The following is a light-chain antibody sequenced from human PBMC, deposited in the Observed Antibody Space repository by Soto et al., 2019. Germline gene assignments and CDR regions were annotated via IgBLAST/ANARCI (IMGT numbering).Light chain of an antibody. CDR2: KAS. J-gene: IGKJ1*01. CDR1: QSISSW. Sequence: DIQMTQSPSTLSASVRDRVTITFRSSQSISSWLAWYQQKPGKAPKLLIYKASSLESGVPSRFSGSGSGTEFTLTISSLQPDDFATYYCQQYNSYSRTFGQGTKVDI. CDR3: QQYNSYSRT. V-gene: IGKV1-5*03.